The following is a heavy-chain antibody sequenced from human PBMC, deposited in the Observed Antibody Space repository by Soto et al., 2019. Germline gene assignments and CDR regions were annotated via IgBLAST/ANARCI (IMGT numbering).Heavy chain of an antibody. CDR2: MNPNSGNT. Sequence: ASVKVSCKASGYTFTSYDINWVRQATGQGLEWMGWMNPNSGNTGYAQKFQGRVTMTRDTSTSTAYMELRSLRSDDTAVYYCARDLDDPEVFDYWGQGTLVTVSS. D-gene: IGHD1-1*01. CDR3: ARDLDDPEVFDY. CDR1: GYTFTSYD. V-gene: IGHV1-8*01. J-gene: IGHJ4*02.